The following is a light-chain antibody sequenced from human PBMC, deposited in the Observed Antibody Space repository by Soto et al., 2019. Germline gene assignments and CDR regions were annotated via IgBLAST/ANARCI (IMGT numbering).Light chain of an antibody. V-gene: IGKV4-1*01. Sequence: DIVMTQSPDSLAVSLGERATINCKSSQSVLYSSNNKNYLAWYQQKPGQPPTLPIYWASTRESGVPDRFSGSGSGTDFTLTISSLQAEDVAVYYGQQYYSTPYTFGQGTKLEIK. CDR1: QSVLYSSNNKNY. CDR2: WAS. J-gene: IGKJ2*01. CDR3: QQYYSTPYT.